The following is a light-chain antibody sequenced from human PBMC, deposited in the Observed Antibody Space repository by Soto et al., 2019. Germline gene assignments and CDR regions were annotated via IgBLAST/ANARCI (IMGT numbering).Light chain of an antibody. CDR2: GAS. Sequence: ENVLTQSPGTLSLSPGERATLSCRASQTVSSYLTWYQQRPGQAPRLLISGASRRATGIPDRFSGSGSGTDFPLTISRLEPEDFALYYCQQYGTSPITFAQGTRREI. V-gene: IGKV3-20*01. CDR1: QTVSSY. J-gene: IGKJ5*01. CDR3: QQYGTSPIT.